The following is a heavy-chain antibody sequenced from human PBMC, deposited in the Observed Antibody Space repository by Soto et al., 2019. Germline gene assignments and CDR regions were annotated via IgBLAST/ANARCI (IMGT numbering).Heavy chain of an antibody. CDR1: GGTFSSYA. Sequence: SAEACCKDCGGTFSSYAMFWARQAPGQGLEWMGGIIPIFGTANYAQKFQGRVTMTTDTSTRTAYMGLRSLRSDDTAVYYCARDPDDDDAYDIWGQGTMVTVSS. D-gene: IGHD3-16*01. J-gene: IGHJ3*02. CDR3: ARDPDDDDAYDI. CDR2: IIPIFGTA. V-gene: IGHV1-69*05.